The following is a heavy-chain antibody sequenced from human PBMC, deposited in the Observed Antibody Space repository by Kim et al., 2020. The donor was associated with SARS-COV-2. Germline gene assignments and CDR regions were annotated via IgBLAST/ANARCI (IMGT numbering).Heavy chain of an antibody. D-gene: IGHD3-10*01. V-gene: IGHV3-74*01. CDR2: INSDGSST. Sequence: GGSLRLSCAASGFTFSSYWMHWVRQAPGKGLVWVSRINSDGSSTSYADSVKGRFTISRDNAKNTLYLQMNSLRAEDTAVYYCARTLRESYYYYGMDVWGQGTTVTVSS. CDR1: GFTFSSYW. CDR3: ARTLRESYYYYGMDV. J-gene: IGHJ6*02.